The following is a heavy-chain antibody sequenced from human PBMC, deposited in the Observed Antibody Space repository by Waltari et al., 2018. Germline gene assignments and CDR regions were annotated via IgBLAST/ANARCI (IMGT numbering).Heavy chain of an antibody. V-gene: IGHV4-34*01. CDR1: GGSFSGYY. J-gene: IGHJ4*02. CDR2: INHSGST. Sequence: QVQLQQWGAGLLKPSETLSLTCAVYGGSFSGYYWSWIRQPPGKGLEWIGEINHSGSTNYNPSLKSRVTISVDTSKNQFSLKLSSVTAADTAVYYCARGLGYYLYYFDYWGQGTLVTVSS. D-gene: IGHD1-26*01. CDR3: ARGLGYYLYYFDY.